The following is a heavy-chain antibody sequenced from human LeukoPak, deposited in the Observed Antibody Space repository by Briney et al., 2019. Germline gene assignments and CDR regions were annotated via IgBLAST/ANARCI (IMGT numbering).Heavy chain of an antibody. D-gene: IGHD3-16*01. J-gene: IGHJ3*02. CDR3: ARPGGYGGDVAFDI. CDR1: GGSFSGYY. Sequence: SETLSLTCAVYGGSFSGYYWSWIRQPPGKGLEWIGEINHSGSTNYNPSLKSRVTISVDTSKNQFSLKLSSVTAADTAVYYCARPGGYGGDVAFDIWGQGTMVTVSS. CDR2: INHSGST. V-gene: IGHV4-34*01.